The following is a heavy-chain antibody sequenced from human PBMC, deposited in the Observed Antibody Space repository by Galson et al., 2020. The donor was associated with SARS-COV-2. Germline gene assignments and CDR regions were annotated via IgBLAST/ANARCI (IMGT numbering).Heavy chain of an antibody. CDR3: ARDLYYGSGSYYPGFDY. Sequence: QLGESLKISCAASGFTFSSYGMHWVRQAPGKGLEWVAVIWYDGSNKYYADSVKGRFTISRDNSKNTLYLQMNSLRAEDTAVYYCARDLYYGSGSYYPGFDYWGQGTLVTVSS. D-gene: IGHD3-10*01. V-gene: IGHV3-33*01. J-gene: IGHJ4*02. CDR2: IWYDGSNK. CDR1: GFTFSSYG.